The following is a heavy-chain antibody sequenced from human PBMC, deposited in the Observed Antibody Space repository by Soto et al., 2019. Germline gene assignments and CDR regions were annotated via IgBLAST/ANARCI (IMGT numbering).Heavy chain of an antibody. CDR1: GFIFSDYY. J-gene: IGHJ4*02. V-gene: IGHV3-74*01. Sequence: EVQLVESGGGLGQPGGSLRLSCAASGFIFSDYYMHWVRQGPGKGLVWVSCISGDGGRTYYADSVKGRFTISRDNAKSTLYLQLSSLRGYDTAVYYCVRDFMTMSGINWGQGTLVAVSS. CDR2: ISGDGGRT. D-gene: IGHD1-20*01. CDR3: VRDFMTMSGIN.